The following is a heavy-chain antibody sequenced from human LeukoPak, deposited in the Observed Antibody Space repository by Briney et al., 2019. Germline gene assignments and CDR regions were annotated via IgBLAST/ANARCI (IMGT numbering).Heavy chain of an antibody. V-gene: IGHV3-23*01. CDR2: ISGIGGST. CDR1: GFTFSSYA. J-gene: IGHJ3*02. D-gene: IGHD3-22*01. CDR3: AKDFHYYDSSGYYDELDAFDI. Sequence: GSLRLSCAASGFTFSSYAMSWGRQAPGKGLEWVSAISGIGGSTYYGDSVKGRFTISRDNSKNTLYLQMNSLRAEATAVYYCAKDFHYYDSSGYYDELDAFDIWGQGTMVTVSS.